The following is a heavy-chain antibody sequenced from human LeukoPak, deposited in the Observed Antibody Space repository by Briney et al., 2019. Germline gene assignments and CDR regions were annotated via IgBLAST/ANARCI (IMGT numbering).Heavy chain of an antibody. D-gene: IGHD6-13*01. CDR1: GGSISSYY. Sequence: KTSETLSLTCTVSGGSISSYYWSWLRQPPGKGLEWIGYIYYSGSTNYNPSLKSRVTISADTSKNRFSLRLTSVTAADTAVYYCARHEAAVGRLDYWGQGTLVTVSS. CDR2: IYYSGST. V-gene: IGHV4-59*08. J-gene: IGHJ4*02. CDR3: ARHEAAVGRLDY.